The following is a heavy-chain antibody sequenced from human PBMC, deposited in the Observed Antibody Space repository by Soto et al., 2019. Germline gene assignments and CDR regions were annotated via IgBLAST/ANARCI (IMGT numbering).Heavy chain of an antibody. V-gene: IGHV4-34*01. D-gene: IGHD3-22*01. CDR3: STRAYDTNGYYRFDT. CDR2: INHSGRV. J-gene: IGHJ5*01. Sequence: PSETLSLTCAVYGGSFSGHSCTGIRQSPGKGLEWIGDINHSGRVNYSPSLKSRVTISLDTSKNQVSLTLSAVTAADTAMYYCSTRAYDTNGYYRFDTWGQGTLVTVSS. CDR1: GGSFSGHS.